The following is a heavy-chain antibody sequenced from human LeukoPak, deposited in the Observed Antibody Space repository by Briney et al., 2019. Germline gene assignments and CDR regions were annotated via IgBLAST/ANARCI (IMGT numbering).Heavy chain of an antibody. CDR3: ARASPLGYCSGGSCYGPDY. Sequence: GASVKVSCKASGYTFTSYGISWVRQAPGQGLEWMGWISAYNGNTNYAQKLQGRVTMTTDTSTSTAYMELRSLRSDDTAVYYCARASPLGYCSGGSCYGPDYWGQGTLVTVSS. J-gene: IGHJ4*02. CDR1: GYTFTSYG. D-gene: IGHD2-15*01. V-gene: IGHV1-18*01. CDR2: ISAYNGNT.